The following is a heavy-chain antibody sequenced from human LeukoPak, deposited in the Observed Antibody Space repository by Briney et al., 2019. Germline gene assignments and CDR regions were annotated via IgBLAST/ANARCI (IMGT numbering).Heavy chain of an antibody. CDR1: GFTFSSYS. V-gene: IGHV3-21*01. J-gene: IGHJ4*02. Sequence: PGGSLRLSCAASGFTFSSYSMNWVRQAPGKGLEWVSSISSSSYIYYADSVKGRFTISRDNAKNSLYLQMNSLRAEDTAVYYCARGGNYDSSGYDGYWGKGTLVTVSS. D-gene: IGHD3-22*01. CDR2: ISSSSYI. CDR3: ARGGNYDSSGYDGY.